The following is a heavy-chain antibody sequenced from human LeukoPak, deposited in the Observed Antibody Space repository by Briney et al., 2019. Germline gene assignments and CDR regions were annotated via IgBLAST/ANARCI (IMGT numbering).Heavy chain of an antibody. V-gene: IGHV4-34*01. D-gene: IGHD3-10*01. CDR1: GGSFSGYY. Sequence: SETLSLTCAVYGGSFSGYYWSWIRQPPGKGLEWIGEINHSGSTNYNPSLKSRVTISADTSKNQFSLKLSSVTAADTAVYYCARARAKKTRGYFDYWGQGTLVTVSS. J-gene: IGHJ4*02. CDR3: ARARAKKTRGYFDY. CDR2: INHSGST.